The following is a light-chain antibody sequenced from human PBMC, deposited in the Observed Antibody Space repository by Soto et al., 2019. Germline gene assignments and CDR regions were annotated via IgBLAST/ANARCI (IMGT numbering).Light chain of an antibody. CDR2: AAS. CDR1: QSISSY. V-gene: IGKV1-39*01. J-gene: IGKJ2*01. CDR3: QQSYSTRMYT. Sequence: DIQMTQSTSSLYASVGDRVTITCRASQSISSYLNWYQQKPGKAPKLLIYAASSLQSGVPSRFSGSGSGTDFTLTISSLQPEDFATYYCQQSYSTRMYTFGQGTKLEIK.